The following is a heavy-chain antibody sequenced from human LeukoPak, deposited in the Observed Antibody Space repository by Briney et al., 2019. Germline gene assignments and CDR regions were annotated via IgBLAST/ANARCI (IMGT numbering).Heavy chain of an antibody. Sequence: GASVKVSCKASGYTFTGYYMYWVRQAPGQGPEWMGWINPNSGGTNYAQKFQGWVTMTRDTSISTAYMELSRLRSGDTAVYYCARDHGTEVAFDIWGQGTMVTVSS. J-gene: IGHJ3*02. V-gene: IGHV1-2*04. CDR2: INPNSGGT. CDR3: ARDHGTEVAFDI. CDR1: GYTFTGYY.